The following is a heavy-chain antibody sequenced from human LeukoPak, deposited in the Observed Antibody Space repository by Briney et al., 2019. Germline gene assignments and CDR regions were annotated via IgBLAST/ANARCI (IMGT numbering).Heavy chain of an antibody. CDR3: ARDFRAVVQNYYYYYYGMDV. J-gene: IGHJ6*02. CDR1: GGSISSSSYY. D-gene: IGHD2-15*01. V-gene: IGHV4-61*01. Sequence: PSETLSLTCTVSGGSISSSSYYWGWIRQPPGKGLEWIGYIYYSGSTNYNPSLKSRVTISVDTSKNQFSLKLSSVTAADTAVYYCARDFRAVVQNYYYYYYGMDVWGQGTTVTVSS. CDR2: IYYSGST.